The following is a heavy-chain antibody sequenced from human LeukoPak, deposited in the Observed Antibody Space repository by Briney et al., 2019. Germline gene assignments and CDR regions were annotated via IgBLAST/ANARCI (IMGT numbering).Heavy chain of an antibody. CDR2: IYYSGST. CDR1: GGSISSGDYY. J-gene: IGHJ4*02. CDR3: ARHLMTPTVTTMILDY. V-gene: IGHV4-30-4*01. Sequence: PSETLSLTCTVSGGSISSGDYYWSWIRQPRGKGLEWIGYIYYSGSTYYNPSLKSRVTISVDTSKNQFSLKLSSVTAADTAVYYCARHLMTPTVTTMILDYWGQGTLVTVST. D-gene: IGHD4-17*01.